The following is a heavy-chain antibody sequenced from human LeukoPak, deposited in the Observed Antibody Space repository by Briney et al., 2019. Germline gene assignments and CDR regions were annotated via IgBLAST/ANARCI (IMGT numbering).Heavy chain of an antibody. CDR1: GFTFTSYA. CDR2: ISGSGGIT. Sequence: GGSLRLSCAASGFTFTSYAMTWVRQAPGKGLEWVSSISGSGGITYYADSVKGRFTISRDNSKNTLNLQMNSLRAEDTAVYYCAKDLGDYDQMYFFNHWGQGTLVTVSS. J-gene: IGHJ4*02. D-gene: IGHD2/OR15-2a*01. V-gene: IGHV3-23*01. CDR3: AKDLGDYDQMYFFNH.